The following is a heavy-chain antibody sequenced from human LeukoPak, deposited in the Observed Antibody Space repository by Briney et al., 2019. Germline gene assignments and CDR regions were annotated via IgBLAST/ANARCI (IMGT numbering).Heavy chain of an antibody. J-gene: IGHJ5*02. CDR2: IYYSGST. CDR1: AGSISSYY. D-gene: IGHD6-13*01. CDR3: ARDRYSSSWMAGWNWFDP. Sequence: SETLSLTCTVSAGSISSYYWTWIRQPPGKGLEWIGYIYYSGSTNYNPSLKSRVTISVDTSKNQFSLKLSSVTAADTAVYYCARDRYSSSWMAGWNWFDPWGQGTLVTVSS. V-gene: IGHV4-59*01.